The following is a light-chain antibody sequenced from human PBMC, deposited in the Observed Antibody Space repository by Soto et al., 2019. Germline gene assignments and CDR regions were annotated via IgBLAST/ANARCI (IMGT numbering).Light chain of an antibody. CDR3: QQYGSSPLT. CDR1: QSVRNNN. V-gene: IGKV3-20*01. Sequence: IVLTQSPGTLSLSPGERATLSCRASQSVRNNNLAWYQQKPGQAPRFLIYGASSRATGIPDRFSGSGSGTDFTLTISRLEPEDFAVYYCQQYGSSPLTFGGGTKVDIK. J-gene: IGKJ4*01. CDR2: GAS.